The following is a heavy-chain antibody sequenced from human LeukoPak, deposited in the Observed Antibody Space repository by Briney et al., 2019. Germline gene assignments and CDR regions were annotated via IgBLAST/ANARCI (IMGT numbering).Heavy chain of an antibody. Sequence: ASVKVSCKASGYTFNSYGITWVRQAPGQGLEWMGWINPFNANTAYARNLQGRVTMTTDTSTNTAYMDLRSLGSDDTAVYYCARDFTPPHCTSTSCPRGGWFDPWGQGTLVTVSS. D-gene: IGHD2-2*01. V-gene: IGHV1-18*01. CDR3: ARDFTPPHCTSTSCPRGGWFDP. CDR2: INPFNANT. J-gene: IGHJ5*02. CDR1: GYTFNSYG.